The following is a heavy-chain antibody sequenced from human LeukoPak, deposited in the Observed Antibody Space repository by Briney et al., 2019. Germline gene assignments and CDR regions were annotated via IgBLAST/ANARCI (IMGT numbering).Heavy chain of an antibody. J-gene: IGHJ4*02. V-gene: IGHV3-11*04. Sequence: GGSLRLSCAASRFTFSDYYMSWIRQAPGKGLEWVSYISSSGSTIYYADSVKGRFTISRDNAKNSLYLQMNSLRAEDTAVYYCARDLDYGSGTFDYWGQGTLVTVSS. CDR2: ISSSGSTI. D-gene: IGHD3-10*01. CDR1: RFTFSDYY. CDR3: ARDLDYGSGTFDY.